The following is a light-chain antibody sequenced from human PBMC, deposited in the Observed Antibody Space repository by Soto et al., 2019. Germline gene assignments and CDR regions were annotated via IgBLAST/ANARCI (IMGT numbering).Light chain of an antibody. V-gene: IGKV1-9*01. CDR1: QGISQY. J-gene: IGKJ4*01. CDR2: AAT. Sequence: DIHWTDAPSLLSASVLYRVTITFRASQGISQYVACYQQKPGKAPKLLIYAATVLQGGVPSRFSGTGSATEFILTISSLQPDDSATYYCQQYNTFLTFGGGTKVDIK. CDR3: QQYNTFLT.